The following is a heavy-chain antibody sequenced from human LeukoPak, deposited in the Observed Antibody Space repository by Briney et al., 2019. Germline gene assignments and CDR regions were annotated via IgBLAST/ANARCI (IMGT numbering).Heavy chain of an antibody. D-gene: IGHD6-13*01. Sequence: ASVTDSCKASGYTFTSYAMHWVRQAPGQRLEWMGWINAGNGNTKYSQKFQGRVTITRDTSASTAYMELSSLRSEDTAVYYCARDPRIAAAGGRFDYWGQGTLVTVSS. J-gene: IGHJ4*02. CDR2: INAGNGNT. CDR3: ARDPRIAAAGGRFDY. V-gene: IGHV1-3*01. CDR1: GYTFTSYA.